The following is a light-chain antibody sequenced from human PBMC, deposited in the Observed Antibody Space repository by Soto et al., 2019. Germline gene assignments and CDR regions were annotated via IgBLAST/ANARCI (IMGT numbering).Light chain of an antibody. CDR2: GAS. V-gene: IGKV3-15*01. CDR1: QSVSSN. CDR3: QQNNDWPLT. J-gene: IGKJ4*01. Sequence: EIVMTQSPVTLSVSPGERATLSCRASQSVSSNLAWYQKKPGQAPRLLIDGASIRATGIPARFGGSGSGTEFTLTSSSLQSEDFAFYYCQQNNDWPLTFGGGTKVEIK.